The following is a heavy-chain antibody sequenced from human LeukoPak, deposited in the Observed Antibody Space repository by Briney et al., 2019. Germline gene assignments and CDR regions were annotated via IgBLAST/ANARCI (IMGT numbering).Heavy chain of an antibody. CDR3: AREKSMGLDY. CDR1: GYTFTGYY. J-gene: IGHJ4*02. CDR2: INPNSGDT. D-gene: IGHD1-26*01. V-gene: IGHV1-2*02. Sequence: ASVKVSCKASGYTFTGYYMHWVRQAPGQGLEWMGSINPNSGDTDYGQKFQGRVTMTRDTSTSTAYMELSRLTSDDTAVYYCAREKSMGLDYWGQGTLVTVSS.